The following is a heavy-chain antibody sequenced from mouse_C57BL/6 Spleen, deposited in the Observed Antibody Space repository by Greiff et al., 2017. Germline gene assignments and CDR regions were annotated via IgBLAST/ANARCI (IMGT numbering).Heavy chain of an antibody. CDR2: IHPNSGST. J-gene: IGHJ2*01. CDR3: AREGGGYYGY. CDR1: GYTFTSYW. Sequence: QVHVKQPGAELVKPGASVKLSCKASGYTFTSYWMHWVKQRPGQGLEWIGMIHPNSGSTNYNEKFKSKATLTVDKSSSTAYMQLSSLTSEDSAVYYCAREGGGYYGYWGQGTTLTVSS. V-gene: IGHV1-64*01. D-gene: IGHD1-1*01.